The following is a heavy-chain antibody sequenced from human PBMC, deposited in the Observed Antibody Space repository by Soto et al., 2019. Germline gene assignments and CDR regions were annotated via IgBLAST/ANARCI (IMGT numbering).Heavy chain of an antibody. CDR2: VIPYFGTA. D-gene: IGHD3-3*01. V-gene: IGHV1-69*01. CDR1: GGTFSTYS. Sequence: EQLVQSGAEVKKPGSSVKVSCEASGGTFSTYSISWVRQAPGHGLEWMGEVIPYFGTANHAQKFQVRVTLAVDASTSTAYMEMRRLRSEATALYSCARVRISVRRRWGHYYEDGMDVGGQGTRVTVSS. J-gene: IGHJ6*02. CDR3: ARVRISVRRRWGHYYEDGMDV.